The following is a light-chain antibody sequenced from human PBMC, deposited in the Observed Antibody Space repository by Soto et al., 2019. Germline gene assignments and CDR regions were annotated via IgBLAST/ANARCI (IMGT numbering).Light chain of an antibody. CDR3: QKYNGAPWT. CDR2: AAS. CDR1: QGISNY. J-gene: IGKJ1*01. Sequence: DIPMTQSPSSLSASVGDRVTITCRASQGISNYLAWYQQKPGKVHKLLIYAASTLQSGVPSRFSGSGSGTDFTLAISSLQPEDVATYYCQKYNGAPWTFGQGTKVELK. V-gene: IGKV1-27*01.